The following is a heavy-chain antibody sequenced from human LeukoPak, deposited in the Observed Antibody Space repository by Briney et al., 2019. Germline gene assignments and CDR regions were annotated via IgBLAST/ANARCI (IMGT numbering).Heavy chain of an antibody. CDR1: GFIFSTYN. Sequence: GGSLRLSCAASGFIFSTYNMNWVRQAPGKGLEWVSSITSSSSYIYYADSVKGRFTISRDNAKNSLYLQMNSLRAEDTAVYYCARAPASRVPDSWGRGTLVTVSS. CDR3: ARAPASRVPDS. J-gene: IGHJ4*02. CDR2: ITSSSSYI. D-gene: IGHD3-10*01. V-gene: IGHV3-21*01.